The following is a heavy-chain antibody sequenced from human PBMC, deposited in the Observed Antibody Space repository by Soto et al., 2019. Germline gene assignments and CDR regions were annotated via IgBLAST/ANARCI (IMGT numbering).Heavy chain of an antibody. CDR2: IYYTGIA. Sequence: TLSLTCTVSGGCVSSGAYYWAWIRQTPGMRLEWIGYIYYTGIAYYNPSLQSRVTMSVDTSKNQFSLKLSFVTAADTAVYYCASMRNGRLPRSATHFRGQGTMGTVS. J-gene: IGHJ3*01. V-gene: IGHV4-30-4*01. CDR1: GGCVSSGAYY. D-gene: IGHD2-8*01. CDR3: ASMRNGRLPRSATHF.